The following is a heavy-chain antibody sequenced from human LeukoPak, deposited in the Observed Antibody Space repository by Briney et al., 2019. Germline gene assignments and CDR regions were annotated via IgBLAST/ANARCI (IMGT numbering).Heavy chain of an antibody. D-gene: IGHD6-19*01. V-gene: IGHV4-59*08. Sequence: SETLSLTCTVSGGSISSNYWTWIRQPPGKGLEYIGYIYYTGGTNYNPSLKSRVTISVDTSKNQFSLKLTSVTAADTAVYFCAKYGNSGWVIDNWGQGTLVTVSS. CDR3: AKYGNSGWVIDN. CDR2: IYYTGGT. CDR1: GGSISSNY. J-gene: IGHJ4*02.